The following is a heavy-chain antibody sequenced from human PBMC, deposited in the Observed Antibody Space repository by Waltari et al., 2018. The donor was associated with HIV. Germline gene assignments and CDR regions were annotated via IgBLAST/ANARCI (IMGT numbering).Heavy chain of an antibody. CDR3: AREKSRASELYGIFYFDA. CDR2: VNHSGKT. CDR1: GGSFSGFY. J-gene: IGHJ5*02. D-gene: IGHD2-8*01. Sequence: QVQLQQWGAGLLKPSETLSLTCAVYGGSFSGFYWTWIRQAPGKGLEWIGEVNHSGKTNYNPSLKSRVTLSVDTSKNQFSLKMKSVTGADSAVYYWAREKSRASELYGIFYFDAWGQGTRVSVPS. V-gene: IGHV4-34*02.